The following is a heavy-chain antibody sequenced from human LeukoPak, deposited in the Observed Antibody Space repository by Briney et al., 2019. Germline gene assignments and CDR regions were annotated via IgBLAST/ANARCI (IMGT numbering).Heavy chain of an antibody. Sequence: GGSLRLSCAASGLTLSSYSMRWVRQDPGKGLEWVSSISSSSSYIYYADSVKGRFTISRDNAKNSLYLQMNSLRAEDTAVYYCARRDYGGNSVYWGQGTLVTVSS. CDR2: ISSSSSYI. CDR3: ARRDYGGNSVY. J-gene: IGHJ4*02. CDR1: GLTLSSYS. D-gene: IGHD4-23*01. V-gene: IGHV3-21*01.